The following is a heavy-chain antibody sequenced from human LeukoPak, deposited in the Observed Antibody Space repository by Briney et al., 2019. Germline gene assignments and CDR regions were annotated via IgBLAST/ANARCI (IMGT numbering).Heavy chain of an antibody. V-gene: IGHV3-23*01. D-gene: IGHD6-19*01. J-gene: IGHJ4*02. Sequence: PGGSLRLSCAASGFSFSNSWMHWVRQAPGKGLEWVSGISGSGGSTYYADSVKGRFTISRDNSKKTLHLQMNSLRAEDTAVYYCAKGVAGLLPNFDYWGQGTLVTVSS. CDR3: AKGVAGLLPNFDY. CDR1: GFSFSNSW. CDR2: ISGSGGST.